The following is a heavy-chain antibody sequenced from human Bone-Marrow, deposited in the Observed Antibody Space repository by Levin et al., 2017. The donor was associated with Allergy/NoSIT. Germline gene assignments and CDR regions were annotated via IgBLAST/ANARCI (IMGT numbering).Heavy chain of an antibody. D-gene: IGHD4-17*01. Sequence: PGGSLRLSCAASGFTFSSYSMNWVRQAPGKGLEWVSSISSSSSYIYYADSVKGRFTISRDNAKNSLYLQMNSLRAEDTAVYYCARARKVATVTTGGGGRAFDIWGQGTMVTVSS. CDR3: ARARKVATVTTGGGGRAFDI. CDR2: ISSSSSYI. CDR1: GFTFSSYS. J-gene: IGHJ3*02. V-gene: IGHV3-21*01.